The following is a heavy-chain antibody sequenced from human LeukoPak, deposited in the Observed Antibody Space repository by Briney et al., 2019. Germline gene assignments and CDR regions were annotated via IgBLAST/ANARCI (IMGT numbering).Heavy chain of an antibody. CDR1: GFTFSTYA. CDR2: VSGSGGDT. CDR3: ATTFNTGFFQS. Sequence: GGSLRLSCAASGFTFSTYAMHWVRQAPGKGLEWVSAVSGSGGDTYYADSVTGRFTISRDNSKNTLYVLLNSLRAEDTAVYYCATTFNTGFFQSWGRGTLVTVSS. V-gene: IGHV3-23*01. J-gene: IGHJ5*02. D-gene: IGHD2/OR15-2a*01.